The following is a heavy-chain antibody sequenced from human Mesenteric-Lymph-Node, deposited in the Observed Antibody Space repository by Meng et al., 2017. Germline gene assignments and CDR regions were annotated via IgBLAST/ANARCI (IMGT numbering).Heavy chain of an antibody. CDR2: ISSSSSYI. CDR3: ASAAGIPAGYSSGWWRASSSGGAFDI. J-gene: IGHJ3*02. V-gene: IGHV3-21*04. Sequence: GESLKISCAASGFTFSSYSMNWVRQAPGKGLEWVSSISSSSSYIYYADSVKGRFTISRDNSKNTLYLQMKSLRSEDTAVYYCASAAGIPAGYSSGWWRASSSGGAFDIWGQGTMVTVSS. CDR1: GFTFSSYS. D-gene: IGHD6-19*01.